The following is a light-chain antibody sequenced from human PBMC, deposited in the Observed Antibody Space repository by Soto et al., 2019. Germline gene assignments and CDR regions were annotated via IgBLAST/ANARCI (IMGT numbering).Light chain of an antibody. CDR3: SSYTTSSTRV. J-gene: IGLJ1*01. CDR2: DVA. V-gene: IGLV2-14*03. Sequence: QSVLTQPASVSGSPGQSITISCTGNSREIGGFNFVSWYQQHPGKAPKLMIYDVASRPSGVSNRFSGSKSGNTASLTISWLQTEDEADYYCSSYTTSSTRVFGTGTKVTVL. CDR1: SREIGGFNF.